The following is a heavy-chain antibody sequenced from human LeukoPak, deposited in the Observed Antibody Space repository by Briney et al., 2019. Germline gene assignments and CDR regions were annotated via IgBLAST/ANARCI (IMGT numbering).Heavy chain of an antibody. D-gene: IGHD1-26*01. V-gene: IGHV1-8*01. Sequence: ASVKVSCKPSRYTFTSYDIKLVRQATGQGLEWMGWMNPNSGNTGYAQKFQGRVTMTRNTSISTAYMELSSLRSEDTAVYYCARGTENLGELLYYWGQGTLVTVSS. J-gene: IGHJ4*02. CDR1: RYTFTSYD. CDR3: ARGTENLGELLYY. CDR2: MNPNSGNT.